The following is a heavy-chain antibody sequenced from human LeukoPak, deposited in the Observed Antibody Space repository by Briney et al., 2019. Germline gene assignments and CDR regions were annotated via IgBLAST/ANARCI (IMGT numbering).Heavy chain of an antibody. CDR3: AREPSGWRHFDY. Sequence: PGGSLRLSCAASGFTFSSYSMNWVRRAPGKGLEWVSYISSSSSTLYYADSVKGRFTISRDNAKNSLYLQMNSLRAEDTAVYYCAREPSGWRHFDYWGQGTLVTVSS. J-gene: IGHJ4*02. D-gene: IGHD6-19*01. V-gene: IGHV3-48*01. CDR1: GFTFSSYS. CDR2: ISSSSSTL.